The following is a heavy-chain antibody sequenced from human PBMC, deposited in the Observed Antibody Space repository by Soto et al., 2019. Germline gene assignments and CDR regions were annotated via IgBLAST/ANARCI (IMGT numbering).Heavy chain of an antibody. D-gene: IGHD3-9*01. Sequence: XAAQTITRDGSGWSFASYWIGWVCQMPGKGTEWIRIIYPVDSDTRYSPSFQGQVTSPADKSISTAYMQWSRLKASDTDMYYCARGFGYDILTGYYYYYGMDVWRQGTTGTVSS. CDR3: ARGFGYDILTGYYYYYGMDV. V-gene: IGHV5-51*01. CDR1: GWSFASYW. J-gene: IGHJ6*02. CDR2: IYPVDSDT.